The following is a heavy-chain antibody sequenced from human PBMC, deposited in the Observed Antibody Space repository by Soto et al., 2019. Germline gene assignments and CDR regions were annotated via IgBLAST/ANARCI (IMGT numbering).Heavy chain of an antibody. J-gene: IGHJ4*02. D-gene: IGHD5-12*01. CDR1: GGTFSSYT. V-gene: IGHV1-69*04. CDR3: ARDESFSGYDITCFDY. CDR2: IIPILGIA. Sequence: SVKVSCKASGGTFSSYTISWVRQAPGQGLEWMGRIIPILGIANYAQKFQGRVTITADKSTSTAYMELSSLRSEDTAVYYCARDESFSGYDITCFDYWGQGTLVTVSS.